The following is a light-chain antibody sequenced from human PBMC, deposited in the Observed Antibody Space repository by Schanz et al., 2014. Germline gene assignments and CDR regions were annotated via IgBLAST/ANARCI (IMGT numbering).Light chain of an antibody. V-gene: IGLV2-14*01. CDR3: CSYTSSSTLV. CDR2: DVS. Sequence: QSALTQPPSASGSPGQSITISCTGTSSDVGGYNYVSWYQQHPGKAPKLMIYDVSYRPSGVSNRFSGSKSGSTASLTISGLQAEDEADYYCCSYTSSSTLVFGGGTKVTVL. J-gene: IGLJ3*02. CDR1: SSDVGGYNY.